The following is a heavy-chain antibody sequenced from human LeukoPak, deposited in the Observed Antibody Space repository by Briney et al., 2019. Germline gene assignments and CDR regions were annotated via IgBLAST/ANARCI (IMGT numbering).Heavy chain of an antibody. CDR1: GFTFSDYY. Sequence: GGSLRLSCAASGFTFSDYYMSWNRQAPGKGLEWVSYISSSSSYTNYADSVKGRFTISRDNAKNSLYLQMNSLRAEDTAVYYCARVSPPPYSSGWYGNEQEYYFDYWGQGTLVTVSS. CDR2: ISSSSSYT. CDR3: ARVSPPPYSSGWYGNEQEYYFDY. V-gene: IGHV3-11*05. D-gene: IGHD6-19*01. J-gene: IGHJ4*02.